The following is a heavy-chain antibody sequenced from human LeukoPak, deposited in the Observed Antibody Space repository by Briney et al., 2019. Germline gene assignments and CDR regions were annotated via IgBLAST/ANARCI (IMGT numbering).Heavy chain of an antibody. CDR2: IYSSGSA. D-gene: IGHD3-22*01. Sequence: SETLSLTCTVSGGSISSYYWSWVRQPPGKGLEWIGYIYSSGSANYNPSLRSRVTISVDTSKNQFSLRLSSVTAADTALYYCARHVSPTMIVNSWGQGALVTVSS. V-gene: IGHV4-59*08. CDR3: ARHVSPTMIVNS. CDR1: GGSISSYY. J-gene: IGHJ4*02.